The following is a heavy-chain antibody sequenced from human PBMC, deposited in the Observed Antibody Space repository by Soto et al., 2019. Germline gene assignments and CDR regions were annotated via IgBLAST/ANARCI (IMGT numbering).Heavy chain of an antibody. V-gene: IGHV3-30-3*01. Sequence: GGSLRLSCAASGFTFSSYAMHWVRQAPGKGLEWVAVISYDGSNKYYADSVKGRFTISRDNSKNTLYLQMNSLRAEDTAVYYCAREMEWQKGYGMDVWGQGTTVTVSS. D-gene: IGHD3-3*01. CDR2: ISYDGSNK. J-gene: IGHJ6*02. CDR1: GFTFSSYA. CDR3: AREMEWQKGYGMDV.